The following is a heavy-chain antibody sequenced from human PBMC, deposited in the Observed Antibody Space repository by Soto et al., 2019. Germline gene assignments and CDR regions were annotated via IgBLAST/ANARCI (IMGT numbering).Heavy chain of an antibody. J-gene: IGHJ3*02. D-gene: IGHD3-9*01. CDR3: AKGNWFHAFDI. Sequence: PGGSLRLSCVASGFTFSNYAMSWVRQAPGKGLEWVSGISGSGGTTYYADSVKGRFTISRDNSKNTLFLQMNSLRAGDTAVYYCAKGNWFHAFDIWGQGTMVTVSS. V-gene: IGHV3-23*01. CDR1: GFTFSNYA. CDR2: ISGSGGTT.